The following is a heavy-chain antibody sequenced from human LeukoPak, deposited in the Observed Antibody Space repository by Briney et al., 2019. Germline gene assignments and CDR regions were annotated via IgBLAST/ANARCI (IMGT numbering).Heavy chain of an antibody. CDR2: ISSSSSYI. V-gene: IGHV3-21*01. D-gene: IGHD3-9*01. CDR3: ARDQGGITIFGYPDTYYYYGMDV. CDR1: GFTFSSYS. J-gene: IGHJ6*02. Sequence: PGGSLRLSCAASGFTFSSYSMNWVRQAPGKGLEWVSSISSSSSYIYYADSVKGRFTISRDNAKNSLYLQMNSLRAEDTAVYYCARDQGGITIFGYPDTYYYYGMDVWGQGTTVTVSS.